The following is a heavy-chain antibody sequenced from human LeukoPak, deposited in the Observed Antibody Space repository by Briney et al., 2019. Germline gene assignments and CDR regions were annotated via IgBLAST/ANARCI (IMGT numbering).Heavy chain of an antibody. CDR1: GFSFSAYG. CDR2: IWYDGSSK. J-gene: IGHJ4*02. Sequence: GGSLRLSCAASGFSFSAYGVHWVRQAPGKGLEWVAVIWYDGSSKDYADSVKGRFTLSRDNSKNTLYLQMNSLRAEDTAVYYCAREPVTGSVYWGQGTLVTVSS. CDR3: AREPVTGSVY. D-gene: IGHD4-17*01. V-gene: IGHV3-33*01.